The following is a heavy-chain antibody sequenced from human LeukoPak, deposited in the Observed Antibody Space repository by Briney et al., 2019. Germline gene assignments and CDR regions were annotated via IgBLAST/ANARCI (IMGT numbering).Heavy chain of an antibody. Sequence: PSETLSLTCAVYGGSFSGYYWSWIRQPAGKGLEWIGRIYTSGSTNYNPSLKSRVTMSVDTSKNQFSLKLSSVTAADTAVYYCARVYCSGGSCYVPWFDPWGQGTLVTVSS. CDR1: GGSFSGYY. J-gene: IGHJ5*02. D-gene: IGHD2-15*01. CDR3: ARVYCSGGSCYVPWFDP. CDR2: IYTSGST. V-gene: IGHV4-59*10.